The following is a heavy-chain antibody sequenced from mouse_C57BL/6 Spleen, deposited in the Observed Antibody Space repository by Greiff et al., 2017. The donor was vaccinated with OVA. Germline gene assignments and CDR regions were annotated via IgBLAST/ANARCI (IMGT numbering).Heavy chain of an antibody. J-gene: IGHJ3*01. CDR2: IDPSDSYT. CDR3: ARWDYSNYGAY. Sequence: QVQLKQPGAELVRPGTSVKLSCKASGYTFTSYWMHWVKQRPGQGLEWIGVIDPSDSYTNYNQKFKGKATLTVDTSSSTAYMQLSSLTSEDSAVYYCARWDYSNYGAYWGQGTLVTVSA. D-gene: IGHD2-5*01. V-gene: IGHV1-59*01. CDR1: GYTFTSYW.